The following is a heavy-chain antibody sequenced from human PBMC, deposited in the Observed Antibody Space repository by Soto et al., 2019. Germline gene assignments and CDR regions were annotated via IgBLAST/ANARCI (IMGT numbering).Heavy chain of an antibody. CDR3: ARARRRNYYYYGMDV. CDR2: IKQDGSEK. J-gene: IGHJ6*02. Sequence: SLILSFSASGFTFSSYWMSWVRPAPWKGLEWVANIKQDGSEKYYVDSVKGRFTISRDNAKNSLYLQMNSLRAEDTAVYYCARARRRNYYYYGMDVWGQGTTVTVSS. V-gene: IGHV3-7*03. CDR1: GFTFSSYW.